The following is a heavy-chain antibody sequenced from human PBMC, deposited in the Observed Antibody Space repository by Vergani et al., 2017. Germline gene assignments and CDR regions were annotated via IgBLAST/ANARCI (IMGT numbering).Heavy chain of an antibody. CDR1: GFTFSSYG. V-gene: IGHV3-30*03. CDR3: ARRGRGDGMDV. D-gene: IGHD1-26*01. CDR2: ISYDGSNK. J-gene: IGHJ6*02. Sequence: QVQLVESGGGVVQPGRSLRLSCAASGFTFSSYGMHRVRQAPGKGLEWVAVISYDGSNKYYADSVKGRFTISRDNSKNTLYLQMNSLRAEDTAVYYCARRGRGDGMDVWGQGTTVTVSS.